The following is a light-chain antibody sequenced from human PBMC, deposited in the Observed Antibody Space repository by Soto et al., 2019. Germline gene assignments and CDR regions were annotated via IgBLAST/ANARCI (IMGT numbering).Light chain of an antibody. CDR1: QSVSSY. CDR3: QQRSNWPPIT. V-gene: IGKV3-11*01. Sequence: XIVLTQAPATLSLSPGERATLSCRASQSVSSYLAWYQQKPGQAPRLLIYDASNRATGIPARFSGSGSGTDFTLTISSLEPEDFAVYYCQQRSNWPPITFGQGTRLEIK. CDR2: DAS. J-gene: IGKJ5*01.